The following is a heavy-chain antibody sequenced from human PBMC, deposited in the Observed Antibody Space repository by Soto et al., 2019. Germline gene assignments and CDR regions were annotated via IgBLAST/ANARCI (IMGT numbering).Heavy chain of an antibody. V-gene: IGHV3-30-3*01. CDR2: ISYDGSNK. Sequence: GGSLRLSCAASGFTFSSYAMHWVRQAPGKGLEWVAVISYDGSNKYYADSVKGRFTISRDNSKNTLYLQMNSLRAEDTAVYYCARYPVFYDTLTALLDS. CDR1: GFTFSSYA. J-gene: IGHJ5*01. D-gene: IGHD3-9*01. CDR3: ARYPVFYDTLTALLDS.